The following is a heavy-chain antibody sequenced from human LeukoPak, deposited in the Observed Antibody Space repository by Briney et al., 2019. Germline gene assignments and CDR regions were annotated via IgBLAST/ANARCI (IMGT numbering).Heavy chain of an antibody. Sequence: PGGSLRLSCAASGFTFSKFVMHWVRQAPGKGLEWVSAISGSGGSTYYADSVKGRFTISRDNSKNTLYLQMNSLRAEDTAVYYCANQNHYDSSGYYRYWGQGTLVTVSS. J-gene: IGHJ4*02. D-gene: IGHD3-22*01. CDR3: ANQNHYDSSGYYRY. V-gene: IGHV3-23*01. CDR1: GFTFSKFV. CDR2: ISGSGGST.